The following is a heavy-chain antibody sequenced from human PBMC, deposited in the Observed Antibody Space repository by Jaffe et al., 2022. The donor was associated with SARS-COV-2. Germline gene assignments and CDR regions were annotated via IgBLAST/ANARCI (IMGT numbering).Heavy chain of an antibody. CDR2: ISFDGKNE. D-gene: IGHD3-16*01. J-gene: IGHJ6*02. CDR1: GFTFRSYG. CDR3: VKETTSRWPNGPWANSYYGMDV. V-gene: IGHV3-30*18. Sequence: QVQLAESGGGVVQPGGSLRLSCATSGFTFRSYGIHWVRQAPGKGLQWVTFISFDGKNEYYADSVKGRFTISRDNPRNTVSLQMNGLRREDSGVYYCVKETTSRWPNGPWANSYYGMDVWGQGTAVTVSS.